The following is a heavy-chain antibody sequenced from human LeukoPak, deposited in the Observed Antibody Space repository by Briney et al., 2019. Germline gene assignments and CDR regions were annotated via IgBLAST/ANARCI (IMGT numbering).Heavy chain of an antibody. CDR1: GGSISSSNW. J-gene: IGHJ6*03. D-gene: IGHD3-10*01. Sequence: SETLSLTCAVSGGSISSSNWWSWVRQPPGKGLEWIGEIYHSGSTNYNPSLKSRVTISVDTSKNQPSLKLSSVTAADTAVYYCARAVRGAKNQFIYRYYYYVDVWGKGTTVTVSS. V-gene: IGHV4-4*02. CDR3: ARAVRGAKNQFIYRYYYYVDV. CDR2: IYHSGST.